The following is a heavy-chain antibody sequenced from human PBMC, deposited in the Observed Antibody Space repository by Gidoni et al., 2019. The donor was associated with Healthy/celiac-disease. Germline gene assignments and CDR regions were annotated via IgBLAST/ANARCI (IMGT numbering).Heavy chain of an antibody. CDR3: ARDLLEGDTAMVPLDY. Sequence: QVQLVQSGAEVKKPGSSVKVSCKASGGTFSSYAISWVRQAPGQGLEWMGRIIPILGIANYAQKFQGRVTITADKSTSTAYMELSSLRSEDTAVYYCARDLLEGDTAMVPLDYWGQGTLVTVSS. D-gene: IGHD5-18*01. J-gene: IGHJ4*02. CDR1: GGTFSSYA. CDR2: IIPILGIA. V-gene: IGHV1-69*09.